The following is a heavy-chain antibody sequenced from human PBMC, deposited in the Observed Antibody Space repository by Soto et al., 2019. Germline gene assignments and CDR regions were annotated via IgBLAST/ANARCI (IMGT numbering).Heavy chain of an antibody. J-gene: IGHJ3*01. Sequence: SETLSLTCAVSGGSLSNGGYSWSWLRQPPGKGLEWIGFVSHSGNTYYNPSLRSRVIISIDKSRNHFSLGLKSVTAADTAMHYCARTSYDILTGRLDAFDVWGQGTMVTVSS. CDR2: VSHSGNT. CDR1: GGSLSNGGYS. D-gene: IGHD3-9*01. CDR3: ARTSYDILTGRLDAFDV. V-gene: IGHV4-30-2*01.